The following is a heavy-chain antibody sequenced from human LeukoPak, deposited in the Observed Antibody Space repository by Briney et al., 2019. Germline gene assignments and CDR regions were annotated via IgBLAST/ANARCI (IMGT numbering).Heavy chain of an antibody. CDR2: IQYHGSNK. J-gene: IGHJ6*02. V-gene: IGHV3-30*02. D-gene: IGHD3-10*01. Sequence: PGGSLRLSCAASGFTFSSYGMHWVRQAPGKGLEWVAFIQYHGSNKYYADSVKGRFTISRDNSKNTLYLQMNSLRAEDTAVYYCAKDNRARGVSGSHYYYYGMDVWGQGTTVTVSS. CDR3: AKDNRARGVSGSHYYYYGMDV. CDR1: GFTFSSYG.